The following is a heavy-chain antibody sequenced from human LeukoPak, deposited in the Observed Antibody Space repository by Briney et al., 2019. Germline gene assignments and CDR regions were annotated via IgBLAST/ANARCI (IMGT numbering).Heavy chain of an antibody. J-gene: IGHJ5*02. Sequence: GGSLRFSCEASGFTFSSFWMTWVRQAPGKGLEWVANIKPDGSEKNCVDSVKGRFTISRDNAKNSLYLQMNSLRAGDTAVYYCARINGGGYYAPWGQGTLVTVSS. V-gene: IGHV3-7*01. D-gene: IGHD3-22*01. CDR1: GFTFSSFW. CDR2: IKPDGSEK. CDR3: ARINGGGYYAP.